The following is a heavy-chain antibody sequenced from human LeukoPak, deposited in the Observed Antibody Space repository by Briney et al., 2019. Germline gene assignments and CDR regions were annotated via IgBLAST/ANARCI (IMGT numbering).Heavy chain of an antibody. CDR1: GGSFSGYY. J-gene: IGHJ4*02. Sequence: PSETLSLTCAVYGGSFSGYYWSWIRQPPGKGLEWIGEINHSGSTNYNPSLKSRITISVDTSKNQFSLKLSSVTAADTAVYYCARDVSYGGNSGGYDYWGQGTLVTVPS. CDR3: ARDVSYGGNSGGYDY. V-gene: IGHV4-34*01. D-gene: IGHD4-23*01. CDR2: INHSGST.